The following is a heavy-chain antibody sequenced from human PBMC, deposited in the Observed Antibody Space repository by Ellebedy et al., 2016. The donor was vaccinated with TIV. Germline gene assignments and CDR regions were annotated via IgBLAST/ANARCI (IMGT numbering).Heavy chain of an antibody. V-gene: IGHV1-18*04. D-gene: IGHD3-10*01. CDR2: ISAYNGNT. Sequence: ASVKVSCXASGYTFTSYGISWVRQAPGQGLEWMGWISAYNGNTNYAQKLQGRVTMTTDTSTSTAYMELRSLRSDDTAVYYCARDRGPSRFGELLKFDYWGQGTLVTVSS. CDR1: GYTFTSYG. J-gene: IGHJ4*02. CDR3: ARDRGPSRFGELLKFDY.